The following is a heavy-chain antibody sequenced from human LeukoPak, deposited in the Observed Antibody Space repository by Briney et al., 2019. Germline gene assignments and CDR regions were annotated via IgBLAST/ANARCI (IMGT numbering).Heavy chain of an antibody. CDR2: ISVYNGNT. J-gene: IGHJ4*02. V-gene: IGHV1-18*01. CDR3: ARELFVFTSSRQFDY. D-gene: IGHD2-2*01. CDR1: GYTFTTYG. Sequence: GASVKVSCKASGYTFTTYGINWVRQAPGQGLEWMGWISVYNGNTNYAQKLQGRVTMTTNTSTNTAYMEMRRMRYDDKAVYYCARELFVFTSSRQFDYWGQGTLVTVSS.